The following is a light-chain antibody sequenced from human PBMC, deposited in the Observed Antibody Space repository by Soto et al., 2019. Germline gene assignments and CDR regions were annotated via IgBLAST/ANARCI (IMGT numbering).Light chain of an antibody. Sequence: EIVLTQSPGTLSLSPGESATLSCRASQTVGSNYLAWYQQRPGQAPRLLIYAASSRATGIPDRISASGSGTDFTLTISRLEPEDFAVYYCQQYLTSAQTFGQGTKVDLK. V-gene: IGKV3-20*01. CDR1: QTVGSNY. CDR2: AAS. J-gene: IGKJ1*01. CDR3: QQYLTSAQT.